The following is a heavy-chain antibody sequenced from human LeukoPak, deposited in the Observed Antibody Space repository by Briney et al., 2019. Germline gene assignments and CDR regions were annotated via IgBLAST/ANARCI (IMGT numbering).Heavy chain of an antibody. J-gene: IGHJ4*02. CDR1: GYTFTSYW. CDR2: IYPGDSDT. D-gene: IGHD6-19*01. CDR3: ARRDSSGWYLFDY. V-gene: IGHV5-51*01. Sequence: GESLKISCKASGYTFTSYWIGWVRQMPGKGLEWMGIIYPGDSDTRYSPSFQGQVTISADKSFSTAYLQWSSLKASDTAMYYCARRDSSGWYLFDYWGQGTLVTVSS.